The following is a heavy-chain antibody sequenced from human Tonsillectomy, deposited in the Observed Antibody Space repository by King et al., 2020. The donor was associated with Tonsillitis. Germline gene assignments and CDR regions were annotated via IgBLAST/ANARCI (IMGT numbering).Heavy chain of an antibody. J-gene: IGHJ4*02. CDR3: ARGSGNYYDYNFDS. D-gene: IGHD3-10*01. CDR2: IYWDDNK. CDR1: GFSLSTSGVG. Sequence: TLKESGPTLVKPTQTLTLTCTFSGFSLSTSGVGVGWIRQPPGKALEWLALIYWDDNKRYSPSLKSRLTITKDTSRNQVVLTVTNMDPVDTATYYCARGSGNYYDYNFDSRGQGTLVPVSS. V-gene: IGHV2-5*02.